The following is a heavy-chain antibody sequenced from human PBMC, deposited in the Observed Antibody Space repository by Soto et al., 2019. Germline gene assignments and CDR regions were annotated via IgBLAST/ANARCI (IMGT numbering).Heavy chain of an antibody. D-gene: IGHD6-13*01. CDR2: ISSSSDYI. J-gene: IGHJ4*02. Sequence: LRLSCAASGFTFTSYTMNWVRQAPGKGLEWVSSISSSSDYIYYADSMKGRVTISRDNAKNSLFLDMNSLTGEDTAVYYCARARVYATGTLDFWGQGTLVTVSS. V-gene: IGHV3-21*06. CDR3: ARARVYATGTLDF. CDR1: GFTFTSYT.